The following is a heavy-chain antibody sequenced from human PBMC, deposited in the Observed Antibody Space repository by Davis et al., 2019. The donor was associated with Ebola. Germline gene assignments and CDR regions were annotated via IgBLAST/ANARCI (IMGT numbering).Heavy chain of an antibody. V-gene: IGHV3-7*01. D-gene: IGHD6-19*01. CDR2: IKQDGSEK. CDR1: GFTFSSYW. Sequence: GESLKISCAASGFTFSSYWMSWVRQAPGKGLEWVANIKQDGSEKYYVDSVKGRFTISRDNAKNSLYLQMNSLRAEDTAVYYCAREDELAVAGMVGYYYGMDVWGQGTTVTVSS. J-gene: IGHJ6*02. CDR3: AREDELAVAGMVGYYYGMDV.